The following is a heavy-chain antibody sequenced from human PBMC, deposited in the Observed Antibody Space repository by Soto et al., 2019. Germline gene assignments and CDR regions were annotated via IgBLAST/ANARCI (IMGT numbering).Heavy chain of an antibody. J-gene: IGHJ4*02. CDR2: ISYDGSNK. V-gene: IGHV3-30*18. D-gene: IGHD3-16*02. CDR1: GFTFSSYG. Sequence: QVQLVESGGGVVQPGRSLRLSCAASGFTFSSYGMHWVRQAPGKGLEWVAVISYDGSNKYYADSVKGRFTISRDNSKNTLYLQMNSLRAEDTAVYYCAKDSTEWYDYVWGSYRWDPSYFDYWGQGTLVTVSS. CDR3: AKDSTEWYDYVWGSYRWDPSYFDY.